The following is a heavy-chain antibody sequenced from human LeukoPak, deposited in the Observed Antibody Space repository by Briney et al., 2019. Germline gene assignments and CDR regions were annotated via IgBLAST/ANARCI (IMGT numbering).Heavy chain of an antibody. J-gene: IGHJ4*02. CDR2: ISYDGSNK. CDR1: GFTFSSYG. Sequence: GGSLRLSCAASGFTFSSYGMHWVRQAPGKGLEWVAVISYDGSNKYYADSVKGRFTISRDNSKNTLYLQMNSLRAEDTAVYYCAKDRRAQQWLGDFDYWGQGTLVTVSS. CDR3: AKDRRAQQWLGDFDY. D-gene: IGHD6-19*01. V-gene: IGHV3-30*18.